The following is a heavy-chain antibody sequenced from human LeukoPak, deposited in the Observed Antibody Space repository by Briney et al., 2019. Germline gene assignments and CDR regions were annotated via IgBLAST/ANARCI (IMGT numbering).Heavy chain of an antibody. J-gene: IGHJ6*02. CDR2: INGGKGNT. CDR1: GCTFTSYA. V-gene: IGHV1-3*01. CDR3: ARAMSPGDPDFYYYNMDV. D-gene: IGHD7-27*01. Sequence: ASVKVSCKASGCTFTSYAMHWVRQAPGQRLEWMGWINGGKGNTKYSQKFQGRVTITRDTSASTAYMELSSLRSEDTAVYYCARAMSPGDPDFYYYNMDVWGQGTTVTVSS.